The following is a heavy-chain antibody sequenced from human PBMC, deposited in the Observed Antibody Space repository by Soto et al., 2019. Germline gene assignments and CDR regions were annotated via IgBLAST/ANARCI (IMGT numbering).Heavy chain of an antibody. CDR3: ARRDAGGSYYRMAF. Sequence: GESLKSSCKGSGYSFTSYWISCVRQMPGKGLEWMVRIDPSDSYTNYSPSFQGHVTISADKSISTAYLQWSSLKASDTAMYYCARRDAGGSYYRMAFWGQGTTVTVSS. CDR2: IDPSDSYT. V-gene: IGHV5-10-1*01. J-gene: IGHJ6*01. CDR1: GYSFTSYW.